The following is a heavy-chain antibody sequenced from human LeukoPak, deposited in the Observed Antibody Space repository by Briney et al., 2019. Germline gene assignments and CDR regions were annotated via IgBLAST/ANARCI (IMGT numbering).Heavy chain of an antibody. J-gene: IGHJ4*02. Sequence: GGSLRLSCAASGFTSSSYALNWVRQAPGKGLEWVSAISGSGGSTYYADSVKGRFTISRDNSKNTLYLQMNSLRAEDTAVYYCAKGLYSSGWSDFDYWGQGTLVTVSS. V-gene: IGHV3-23*01. CDR2: ISGSGGST. D-gene: IGHD6-19*01. CDR1: GFTSSSYA. CDR3: AKGLYSSGWSDFDY.